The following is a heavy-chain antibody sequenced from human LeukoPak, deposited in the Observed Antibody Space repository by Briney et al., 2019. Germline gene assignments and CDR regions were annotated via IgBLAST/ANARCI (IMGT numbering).Heavy chain of an antibody. CDR1: GDNSTSYW. CDR3: ARRKGCSSTSCPPDY. Sequence: GESLKISCKGSGDNSTSYWIGWVRQMPGKGLEWMGIIYPGDSDTRYSPSFQGQVTISADKSITTAYLQWSSLKASDTAMYFCARRKGCSSTSCPPDYWGQGTMVTVSS. J-gene: IGHJ4*02. D-gene: IGHD2-2*01. CDR2: IYPGDSDT. V-gene: IGHV5-51*01.